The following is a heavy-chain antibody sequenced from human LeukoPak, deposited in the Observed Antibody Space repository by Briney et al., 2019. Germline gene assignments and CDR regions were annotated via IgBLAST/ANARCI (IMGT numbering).Heavy chain of an antibody. CDR3: ARARGSSGPKYFQH. CDR1: GFTFSSYS. J-gene: IGHJ1*01. V-gene: IGHV3-21*01. D-gene: IGHD6-25*01. Sequence: GGSLRLSCAASGFTFSSYSMNWVRQAPGKGLEWVSSISSSSSYIYYADSVKGRFTISRDNAKNSLYLQMNSLRAEDTAVYYCARARGSSGPKYFQHWGQGTLVTVSS. CDR2: ISSSSSYI.